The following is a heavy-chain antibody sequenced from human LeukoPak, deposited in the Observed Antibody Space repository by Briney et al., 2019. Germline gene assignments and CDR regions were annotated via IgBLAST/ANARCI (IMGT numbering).Heavy chain of an antibody. CDR1: GGSFSGYY. CDR3: ARFGDYYPHWFDP. Sequence: SETLSLTCAVYGGSFSGYYWSWIRQPPGKGLEWIGEINHSGSTNYNPSLKSRVTISVDTSKNQFSLKLSSVTAPDTAMYYCARFGDYYPHWFDPWGQGTLVTVSS. J-gene: IGHJ5*02. V-gene: IGHV4-34*01. D-gene: IGHD3-22*01. CDR2: INHSGST.